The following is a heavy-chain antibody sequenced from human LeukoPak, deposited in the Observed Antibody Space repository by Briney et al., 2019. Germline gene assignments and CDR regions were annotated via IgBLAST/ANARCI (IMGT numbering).Heavy chain of an antibody. D-gene: IGHD3-22*01. CDR2: INPIVGST. Sequence: ASVKVSCKASGYTFTSYYMDWVRQAPGQGLEWMGLINPIVGSTSYAQKFKGRVTMTRDMSTSTDYIELSSLRSEDTAVYYCARDLKSLLDTYYYDSRSLGYWGQGTLVTVSS. V-gene: IGHV1-46*01. CDR3: ARDLKSLLDTYYYDSRSLGY. CDR1: GYTFTSYY. J-gene: IGHJ4*02.